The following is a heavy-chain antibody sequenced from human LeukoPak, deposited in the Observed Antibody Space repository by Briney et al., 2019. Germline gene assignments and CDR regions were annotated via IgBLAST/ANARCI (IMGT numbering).Heavy chain of an antibody. CDR3: ARGRGYSSGWGKY. D-gene: IGHD6-19*01. Sequence: PSQTLSLTCTVSGGSISSGDYYWSRIRQPQGKGLEWIGYIYYSGSTYYNPSLKSRVTISVDTSKNQFSLKLSSVTAADTAVYYCARGRGYSSGWGKYWGQGTLVTVSS. CDR2: IYYSGST. CDR1: GGSISSGDYY. J-gene: IGHJ4*02. V-gene: IGHV4-30-4*08.